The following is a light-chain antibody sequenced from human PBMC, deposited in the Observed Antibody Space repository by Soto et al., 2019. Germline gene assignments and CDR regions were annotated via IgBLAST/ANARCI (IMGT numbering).Light chain of an antibody. CDR3: QNYDSVPYT. CDR1: HDINNF. CDR2: AAS. J-gene: IGKJ2*01. Sequence: EIRLTQSPSSLSASVGDRVTIACRASHDINNFLAWFQQKPGKVPELLIYAASSLKSGVPSRFSGSGSGTDFTLTIDGLPPEDFGTYYCQNYDSVPYTFGQGTKLEIK. V-gene: IGKV1-27*01.